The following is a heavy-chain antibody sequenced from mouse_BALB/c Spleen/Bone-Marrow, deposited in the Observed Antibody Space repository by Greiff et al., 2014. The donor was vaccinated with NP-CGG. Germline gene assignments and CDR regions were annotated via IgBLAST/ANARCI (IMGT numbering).Heavy chain of an antibody. D-gene: IGHD4-1*01. Sequence: EVKLVESGGDLVKPGGSLKLSCAASGFTFSTYGMSWVRQTPDKRLEWVATISSGGGYTYYPDSVKGRFTISRDNAKNTLYLQMSSLKSEDTAMYYCTRQGNWDHYAKDYWGQGTSVTVSS. CDR2: ISSGGGYT. V-gene: IGHV5-6*02. CDR1: GFTFSTYG. J-gene: IGHJ4*01. CDR3: TRQGNWDHYAKDY.